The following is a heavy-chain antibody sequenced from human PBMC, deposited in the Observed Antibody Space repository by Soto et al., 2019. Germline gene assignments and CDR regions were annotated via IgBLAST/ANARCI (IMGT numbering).Heavy chain of an antibody. Sequence: TSETLSLTCTVSGGSISSGGYYWSWIRQHPGKGLEWIGYIYYSGSTYYNPSLKSRVTISVDTSKNQFSLKLSSVTAADTAVYYCARLGRNCNYGATYFDYWGQGTLVTVSS. CDR1: GGSISSGGYY. J-gene: IGHJ4*02. CDR3: ARLGRNCNYGATYFDY. CDR2: IYYSGST. V-gene: IGHV4-31*03. D-gene: IGHD1-7*01.